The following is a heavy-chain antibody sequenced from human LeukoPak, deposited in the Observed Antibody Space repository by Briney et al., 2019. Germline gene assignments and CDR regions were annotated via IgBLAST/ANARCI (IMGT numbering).Heavy chain of an antibody. CDR3: ARDMPGYHDAFDI. D-gene: IGHD2-15*01. CDR1: GFTFSSYW. Sequence: GGSLRLSCAASGFTFSSYWMGWVRQAPGKGLEWVANIKQDGSGKYYVDSAKGRFTISRDNAKNSLYLQMNSLRDEDTAVYYCARDMPGYHDAFDIWGQGTMVTVSS. CDR2: IKQDGSGK. J-gene: IGHJ3*02. V-gene: IGHV3-7*01.